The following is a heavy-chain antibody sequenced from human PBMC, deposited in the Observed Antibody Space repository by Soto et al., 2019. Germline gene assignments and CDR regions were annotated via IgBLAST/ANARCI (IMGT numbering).Heavy chain of an antibody. CDR3: ARDRGYSYGHYYFDY. J-gene: IGHJ4*02. CDR2: INHSGST. D-gene: IGHD5-18*01. V-gene: IGHV4-34*01. Sequence: SETLSLTCAVYGESFSGYYWSWIRQPPGKGLEWIGEINHSGSTNYNPSLKSRVTISVDTSKNQFSLKLSSVTAADTAVYYCARDRGYSYGHYYFDYWGQGTLVTVSS. CDR1: GESFSGYY.